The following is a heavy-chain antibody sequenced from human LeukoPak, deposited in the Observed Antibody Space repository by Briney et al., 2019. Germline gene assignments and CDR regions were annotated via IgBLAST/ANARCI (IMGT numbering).Heavy chain of an antibody. CDR2: IGSGGDAT. V-gene: IGHV3-23*01. CDR3: ARGYGSGSYIPGY. Sequence: HPGGSLRLSCVVSGFTFKNYAMSWVRQAPGKGLEWVSTIGSGGDATNYADSVKGRFTMSRDNAKNSLYLQMNSLRAEDTAVYYCARGYGSGSYIPGYWGQGTLVTVSS. J-gene: IGHJ4*02. D-gene: IGHD3-10*01. CDR1: GFTFKNYA.